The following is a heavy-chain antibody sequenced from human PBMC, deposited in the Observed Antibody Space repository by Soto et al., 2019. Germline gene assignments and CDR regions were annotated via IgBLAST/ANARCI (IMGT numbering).Heavy chain of an antibody. CDR3: ARPWGQLSTYYYGMDT. CDR2: ISYDGDNK. CDR1: GFTFRNYA. Sequence: QVQLVESGGGVVQPGRSLTLSCAASGFTFRNYAMHWVRQAPGKGLEWVATISYDGDNKYYTDSVKGPFTISRDNSKKTLYLQMNGLRPEDTAVYYCARPWGQLSTYYYGMDTWGQGTTVTVS. V-gene: IGHV3-30-3*01. D-gene: IGHD3-16*01. J-gene: IGHJ6*02.